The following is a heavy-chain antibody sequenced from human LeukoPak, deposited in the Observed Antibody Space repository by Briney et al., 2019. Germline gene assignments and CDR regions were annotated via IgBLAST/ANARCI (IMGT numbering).Heavy chain of an antibody. CDR2: ISSSGSTI. Sequence: GGSLRLSCAASGFTFSSYEMNWVRQAPGKGLEWVSYISSSGSTIYYADSVKGRFTMSRDNAKNSLYLLMNSLRAEDAAVYYCARRAGSYSHSYDYWGQGTLVTVSS. CDR3: ARRAGSYSHSYDY. D-gene: IGHD2-15*01. J-gene: IGHJ4*02. V-gene: IGHV3-48*03. CDR1: GFTFSSYE.